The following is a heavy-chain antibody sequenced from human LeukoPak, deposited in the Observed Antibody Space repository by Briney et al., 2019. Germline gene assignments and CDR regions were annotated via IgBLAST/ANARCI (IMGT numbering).Heavy chain of an antibody. J-gene: IGHJ4*02. V-gene: IGHV3-11*04. CDR2: IRSSGNTI. D-gene: IGHD1-26*01. CDR1: GFTFSDYS. CDR3: AKDGLVGATNFDY. Sequence: GGSLRLSCAASGFTFSDYSMSWIRQAPGKGLEWVSYIRSSGNTIYYADSVKGRFTISRDNAKNSLYLQMNSLRAEDTAVYYCAKDGLVGATNFDYWGQGTLVTVSS.